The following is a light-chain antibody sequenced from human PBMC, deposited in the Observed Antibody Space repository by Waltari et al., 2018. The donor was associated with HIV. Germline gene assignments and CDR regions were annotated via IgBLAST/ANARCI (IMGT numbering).Light chain of an antibody. V-gene: IGLV1-44*01. J-gene: IGLJ1*01. Sequence: SVLTQPPSASGTPGQRVTISCSGGSSNIGANIVNWYQRLPGRAHRLHIYATNQRPSRGPDHVTGSKSGTSASLAISGLQAEDEGDYYGATWDNGLNGRHVFGTGTQVT. CDR3: ATWDNGLNGRHV. CDR1: SSNIGANI. CDR2: ATN.